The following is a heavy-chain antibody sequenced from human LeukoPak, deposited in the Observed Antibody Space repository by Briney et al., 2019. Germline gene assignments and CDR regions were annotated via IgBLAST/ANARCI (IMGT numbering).Heavy chain of an antibody. V-gene: IGHV3-43D*04. J-gene: IGHJ4*02. CDR1: GFTFDDYA. Sequence: PGGSLRLSCAASGFTFDDYAMHWVRQAPGKGLEWVSLISWDGGSTYYADSVKGRFTISRDNSKNSLYLQMNSLRAEDTALYYCAEDAVGAEPYYFDYWGQGTLVTVSS. D-gene: IGHD1-26*01. CDR2: ISWDGGST. CDR3: AEDAVGAEPYYFDY.